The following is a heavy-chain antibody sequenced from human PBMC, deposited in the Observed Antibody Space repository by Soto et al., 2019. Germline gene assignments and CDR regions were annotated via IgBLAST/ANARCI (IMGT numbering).Heavy chain of an antibody. CDR2: IKSKTDGGTT. D-gene: IGHD5-18*01. Sequence: GGSLRLSCAASGFTFSNAWMNWVRQAPGKGLEWVGRIKSKTDGGTTDYAAPVKGRFTISRDDSKNTLYLQMNSLKTEDTAVYYCTTGVGIQLWTAYYYYGMDVWGQGTTVTVSS. CDR1: GFTFSNAW. V-gene: IGHV3-15*07. J-gene: IGHJ6*02. CDR3: TTGVGIQLWTAYYYYGMDV.